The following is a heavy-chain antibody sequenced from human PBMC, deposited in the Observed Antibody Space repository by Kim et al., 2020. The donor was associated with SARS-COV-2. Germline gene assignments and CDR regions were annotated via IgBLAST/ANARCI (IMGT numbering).Heavy chain of an antibody. J-gene: IGHJ5*02. Sequence: GGSLRLSCAASGFSFSAYYMSWIRQAPGKGLEWVSFVTGGGSAMYYADSVKGRFTISRDNAKNSLYLQMNSLGAEDTALYYCARGTGRFFNYRGLDPW. V-gene: IGHV3-11*01. CDR2: VTGGGSAM. CDR3: ARGTGRFFNYRGLDP. D-gene: IGHD2-8*02. CDR1: GFSFSAYY.